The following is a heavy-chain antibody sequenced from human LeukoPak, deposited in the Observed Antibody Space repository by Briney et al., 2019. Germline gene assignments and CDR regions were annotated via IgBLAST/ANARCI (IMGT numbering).Heavy chain of an antibody. Sequence: GGSLRLSCEVSGFTFSNFAMNWVRQAPGKGLELVSSISSSARSAVYGDSVRGRFTISRVNAENTLYLQMNNLRDDDTAIYYCAKDQRSGEYNFGWGPFDIWGQGTMVTVSS. V-gene: IGHV3-23*01. D-gene: IGHD3-10*01. J-gene: IGHJ3*02. CDR3: AKDQRSGEYNFGWGPFDI. CDR1: GFTFSNFA. CDR2: ISSSARSA.